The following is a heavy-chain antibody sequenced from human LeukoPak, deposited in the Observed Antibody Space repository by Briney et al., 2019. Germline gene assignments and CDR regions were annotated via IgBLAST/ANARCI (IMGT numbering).Heavy chain of an antibody. CDR1: GGTFSSYA. V-gene: IGHV1-69*13. D-gene: IGHD4-17*01. CDR3: ARGFYGDYRGINLNYFDY. CDR2: IIPIFGTA. Sequence: SVKVSCKASGGTFSSYAISWVRQAPGQGLEWMGGIIPIFGTANYAQKFQGRVTITADESTSTAYMELSSLRSEDTAVYYCARGFYGDYRGINLNYFDYWGQGTLVTDSS. J-gene: IGHJ4*02.